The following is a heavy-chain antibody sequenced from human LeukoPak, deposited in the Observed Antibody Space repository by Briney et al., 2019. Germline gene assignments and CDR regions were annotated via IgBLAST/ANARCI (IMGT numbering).Heavy chain of an antibody. Sequence: GGSLRLSCAASGFTFSDYYVSWIRQAPGKGLEWVSYISSSGSTIYYADSVKGRFTISRDNAKNSLYLQMNSLRAEDTAVYYCARAAGYSSSGYYYYYYMDVWGKGTTVTVSS. D-gene: IGHD6-13*01. V-gene: IGHV3-11*04. J-gene: IGHJ6*03. CDR1: GFTFSDYY. CDR2: ISSSGSTI. CDR3: ARAAGYSSSGYYYYYYMDV.